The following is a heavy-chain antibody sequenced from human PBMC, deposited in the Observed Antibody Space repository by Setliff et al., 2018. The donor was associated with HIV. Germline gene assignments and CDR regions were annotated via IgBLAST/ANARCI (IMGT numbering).Heavy chain of an antibody. V-gene: IGHV1-69*05. J-gene: IGHJ6*02. CDR3: ARGNLKNFWSGHSVYGMDV. Sequence: SVKVSCKASGGTFSSYAISWVRQAPGQGLEWMGGIIPFLGTTNYAQQFQGRVSITTDESTNTVYMELSSLRSEDTAVYYCARGNLKNFWSGHSVYGMDVWGQGTTVTVSS. D-gene: IGHD3-3*01. CDR2: IIPFLGTT. CDR1: GGTFSSYA.